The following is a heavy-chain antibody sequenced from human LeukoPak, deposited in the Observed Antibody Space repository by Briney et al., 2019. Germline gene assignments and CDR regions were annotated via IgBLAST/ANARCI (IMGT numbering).Heavy chain of an antibody. V-gene: IGHV4-59*08. Sequence: SETLSLTCTVSGGSIRGYYWSWIRQPPGKGLEWIGYIYYSGSTNYNPSLQSRVTISVDTSKNQFSLNLTSVTAADTAVYYCARYGSGTYPRFDHWGQGILVTVSS. CDR2: IYYSGST. CDR1: GGSIRGYY. J-gene: IGHJ4*02. CDR3: ARYGSGTYPRFDH. D-gene: IGHD3-10*01.